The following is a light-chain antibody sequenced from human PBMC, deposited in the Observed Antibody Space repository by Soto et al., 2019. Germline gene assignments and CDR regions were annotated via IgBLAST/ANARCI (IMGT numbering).Light chain of an antibody. Sequence: ETVMTQSPATLSVSPGERATLSCRATQTVSSNLAWYQQKPGQAPRLLIYGSSTRATDIPARFRGSGSGAEFILTISSLQSEDCAVYYCQKYNDWPPSWTFGHGTKVEIK. V-gene: IGKV3-15*01. CDR3: QKYNDWPPSWT. CDR1: QTVSSN. J-gene: IGKJ1*01. CDR2: GSS.